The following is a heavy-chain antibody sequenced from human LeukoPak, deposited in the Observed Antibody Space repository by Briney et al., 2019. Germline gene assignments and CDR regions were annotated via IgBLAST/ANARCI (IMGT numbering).Heavy chain of an antibody. CDR3: TRDVNSPMVGRYGMDV. V-gene: IGHV3-66*01. CDR2: IYSGGST. CDR1: GFAVTSAY. J-gene: IGHJ6*02. Sequence: GGSLRLSCAASGFAVTSAYMSWVRQAPGKGLEWVAFIYSGGSTYYADSVKGRFSISRDSSNNTLSLQMDGVRAEDTALYYCTRDVNSPMVGRYGMDVWGQGTAVAVSS. D-gene: IGHD3-10*01.